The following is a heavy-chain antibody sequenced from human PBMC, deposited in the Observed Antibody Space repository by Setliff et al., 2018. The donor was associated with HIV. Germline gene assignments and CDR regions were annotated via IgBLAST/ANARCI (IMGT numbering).Heavy chain of an antibody. J-gene: IGHJ6*02. CDR3: ARDSVAAAVTGGMDV. V-gene: IGHV4-59*01. D-gene: IGHD6-13*01. CDR1: GGSISSYY. Sequence: SETLSLTCTVSGGSISSYYWSWIRQPPGKGLEWIGYIYYSGSTNYNPSLKSRVTISVDTSKNQFSLKLSPVTAADTAVYYCARDSVAAAVTGGMDVWGQGTTVTVSS. CDR2: IYYSGST.